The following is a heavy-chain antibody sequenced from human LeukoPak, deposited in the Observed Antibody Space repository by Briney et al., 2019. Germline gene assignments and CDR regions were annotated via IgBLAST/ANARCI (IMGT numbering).Heavy chain of an antibody. CDR2: ISAYNGNT. D-gene: IGHD3-10*01. CDR3: ARGPKTGFGRSQNWFDP. Sequence: ASVKVSCKASGYTFTSYGMSWVRQAPGQGLEWMGWISAYNGNTNYAQKLQGRVTMTTDTSTSTAYMELRSLRSDDTAVYYCARGPKTGFGRSQNWFDPWGQGTLVTVS. V-gene: IGHV1-18*01. CDR1: GYTFTSYG. J-gene: IGHJ5*02.